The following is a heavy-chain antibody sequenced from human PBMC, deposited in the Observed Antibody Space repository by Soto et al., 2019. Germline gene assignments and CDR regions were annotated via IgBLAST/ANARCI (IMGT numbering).Heavy chain of an antibody. CDR2: ISSSGSTI. D-gene: IGHD2-21*01. CDR1: GFTFSDYY. Sequence: GGSLRLSCAASGFTFSDYYMSWIRQAPGKGLEWVSYISSSGSTIYYADSVKGRFTISRDNAENSLYLQMTSLRAEDTAVYHCAKSLSAIPGESWGQGTLVTVSS. CDR3: AKSLSAIPGES. V-gene: IGHV3-11*01. J-gene: IGHJ5*02.